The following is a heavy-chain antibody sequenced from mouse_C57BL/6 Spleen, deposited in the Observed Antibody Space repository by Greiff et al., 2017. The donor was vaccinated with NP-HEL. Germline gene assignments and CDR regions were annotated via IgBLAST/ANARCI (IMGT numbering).Heavy chain of an antibody. CDR2: ISYDGSN. Sequence: EVQLKESGPGLVKPSQSLSLTCSVTGYSITSGYYWNWIRQFPGNKLEWMGYISYDGSNNYNPSLKNRISITRDTSKNQFFLKLNSVSTEDTATYYCAGARWYFDVWAQGPRSPSPQ. CDR1: GYSITSGYY. CDR3: AGARWYFDV. V-gene: IGHV3-6*01. J-gene: IGHJ1*03.